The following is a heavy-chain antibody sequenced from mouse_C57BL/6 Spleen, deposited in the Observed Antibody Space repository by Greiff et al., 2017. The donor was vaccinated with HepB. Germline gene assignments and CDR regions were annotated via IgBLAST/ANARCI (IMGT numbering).Heavy chain of an antibody. CDR2: IDPSDSYT. J-gene: IGHJ1*03. CDR1: GYTFTSYW. D-gene: IGHD2-4*01. Sequence: VQLQQPGAELVRPGTSVKLSCKASGYTFTSYWMHWVKQRPGQGLEWIGVIDPSDSYTNYNQKFKGKATLTVDTSSSTAYMQLSSLTSEDSAVYYCARRYYDPYWYFDVWGTGTTVTVSS. CDR3: ARRYYDPYWYFDV. V-gene: IGHV1-59*01.